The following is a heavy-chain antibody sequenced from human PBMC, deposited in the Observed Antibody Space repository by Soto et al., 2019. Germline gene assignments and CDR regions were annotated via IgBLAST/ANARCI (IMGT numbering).Heavy chain of an antibody. D-gene: IGHD2-15*01. Sequence: QVQLVQSGAEVKKPGSSVKVSCKASGGTFSSYAISWVRQAPGQGLEWMGGIIPIFGTANYAQKFQGRVTITADESTSTAYMVLSSLRSEDTAVYYCARGRCSGGSCYETYGMDVWGQGTTVTVSS. J-gene: IGHJ6*02. CDR2: IIPIFGTA. CDR1: GGTFSSYA. V-gene: IGHV1-69*01. CDR3: ARGRCSGGSCYETYGMDV.